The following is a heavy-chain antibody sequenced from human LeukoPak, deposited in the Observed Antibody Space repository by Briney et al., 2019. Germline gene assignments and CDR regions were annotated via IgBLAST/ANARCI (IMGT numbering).Heavy chain of an antibody. CDR3: ARADSSGYYGGLFDY. Sequence: SETLSLTCTVSGGSISSGGYYWSWIRQHPAKGLEWIGYIYYSGSTYYNPSLKSRVTISVDTSKNQFSLKLSSVTAADTAVYYCARADSSGYYGGLFDYWGQGTLVTVSS. CDR1: GGSISSGGYY. CDR2: IYYSGST. D-gene: IGHD3-22*01. V-gene: IGHV4-31*03. J-gene: IGHJ4*02.